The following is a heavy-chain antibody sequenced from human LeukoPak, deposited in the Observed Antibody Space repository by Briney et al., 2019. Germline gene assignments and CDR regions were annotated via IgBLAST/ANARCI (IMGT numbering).Heavy chain of an antibody. J-gene: IGHJ4*02. D-gene: IGHD6-19*01. CDR1: GFTFNSYA. CDR3: AKTTTGYSSGRYPGWPVDY. Sequence: GGSLRLSCAASGFTFNSYAMYWVRQAPGKGLEWVSGIFGSGGSAHYADSVKGRFTIFRDNSKDTVYLQMNSLRAEDTAVYYCAKTTTGYSSGRYPGWPVDYWGQGTLVTVSS. CDR2: IFGSGGSA. V-gene: IGHV3-23*01.